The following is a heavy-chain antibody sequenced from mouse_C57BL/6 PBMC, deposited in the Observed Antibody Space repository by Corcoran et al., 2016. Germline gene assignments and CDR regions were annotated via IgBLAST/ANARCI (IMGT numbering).Heavy chain of an antibody. V-gene: IGHV1-61*01. J-gene: IGHJ1*03. CDR3: ARNYGSSYKGYFDV. D-gene: IGHD1-1*01. Sequence: QVQLQQPGAELVRPGSSVKLSCKASGYTFTSDWMEWVKQRPGQGLEWIGNIYPSDSETHYNQKFKDKATLTVDKSSSTAYMQLSSLTSEDSAVYYCARNYGSSYKGYFDVWGTGTTVTVSS. CDR2: IYPSDSET. CDR1: GYTFTSDW.